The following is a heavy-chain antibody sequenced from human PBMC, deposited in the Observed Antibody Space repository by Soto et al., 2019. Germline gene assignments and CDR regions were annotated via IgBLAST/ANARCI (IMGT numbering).Heavy chain of an antibody. V-gene: IGHV1-69*13. CDR3: AREAASDPSFYYHYMDV. J-gene: IGHJ6*03. CDR2: IIPIFGTA. CDR1: GGTFSSYA. D-gene: IGHD3-10*01. Sequence: ASVKVSCKASGGTFSSYAISWVRQAPGQGLEWMGGIIPIFGTANYAQKFQGRVTITADESTSTAYMELSGLRSEDTAVYYCAREAASDPSFYYHYMDVWGKGTTVTV.